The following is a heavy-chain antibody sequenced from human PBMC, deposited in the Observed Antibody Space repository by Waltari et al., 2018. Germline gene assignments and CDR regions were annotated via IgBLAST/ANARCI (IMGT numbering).Heavy chain of an antibody. D-gene: IGHD6-6*01. Sequence: EVQLVESGGGLIQPGGSLRLSCAASGFTVSSNYMSWVSQAPGKGVRWVSVIYSGGSTYYADSLKGRFTISRDNSKNTLYLQMNSLRAEDTAVYYCARGSSSWTYWYFDLWGRGTLVTVSS. CDR2: IYSGGST. V-gene: IGHV3-53*01. CDR1: GFTVSSNY. J-gene: IGHJ2*01. CDR3: ARGSSSWTYWYFDL.